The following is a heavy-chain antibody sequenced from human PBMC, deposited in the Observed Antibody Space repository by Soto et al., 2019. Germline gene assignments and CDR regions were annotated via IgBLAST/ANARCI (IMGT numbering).Heavy chain of an antibody. V-gene: IGHV3-23*01. CDR2: ISGSGGST. Sequence: GGSLRLSCAASGFTFSSYAMSWVRQAPEKGLEWVSAISGSGGSTYYADSVKGRFTISRDNSKNTLYLQMNSLRAEDTAVYYCAKDQPIVVVPAAIPDYWGQGTLVTVSS. CDR3: AKDQPIVVVPAAIPDY. CDR1: GFTFSSYA. J-gene: IGHJ4*02. D-gene: IGHD2-2*01.